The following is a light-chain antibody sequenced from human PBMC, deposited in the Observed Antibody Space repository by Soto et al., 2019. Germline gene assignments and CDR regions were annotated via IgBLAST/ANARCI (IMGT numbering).Light chain of an antibody. CDR2: RNN. Sequence: QSVLTQPPSASGTPGQRVNISCSGSSSNIGSNFVYWYQQLSGTAPKLLIYRNNQRPSGVPDRFSGSKSGTSASLAISGLRSEDEADYYCAAWDDSLSASVFGGGNQLTVL. V-gene: IGLV1-47*01. CDR1: SSNIGSNF. CDR3: AAWDDSLSASV. J-gene: IGLJ7*01.